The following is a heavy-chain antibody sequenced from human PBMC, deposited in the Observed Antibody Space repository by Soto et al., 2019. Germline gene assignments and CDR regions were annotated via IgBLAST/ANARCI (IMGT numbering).Heavy chain of an antibody. D-gene: IGHD3-10*01. J-gene: IGHJ3*02. CDR2: IYPGDSDI. V-gene: IGHV5-51*01. CDR3: AILISYIHSVVYYNRHSAFDI. CDR1: GYSFTNYW. Sequence: PGESLKISCKGSGYSFTNYWIGWVRQMPGKGLEWMGIIYPGDSDISYSPSFQGQVIISADKSISTAYLQWSSLKASDTAMYYCAILISYIHSVVYYNRHSAFDIWGQGVMLTVSS.